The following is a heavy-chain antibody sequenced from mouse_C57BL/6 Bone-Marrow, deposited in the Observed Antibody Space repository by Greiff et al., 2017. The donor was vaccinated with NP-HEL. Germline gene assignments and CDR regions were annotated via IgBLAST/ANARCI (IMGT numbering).Heavy chain of an antibody. J-gene: IGHJ3*01. D-gene: IGHD1-1*01. CDR1: GYTFTSYG. CDR3: ARYSYGSPFAY. Sequence: VQLQQSGAELARPGASVKLSCKASGYTFTSYGISWVKQRPGQGLEWIGEIYPRSGNTYYNEKFKGKATLTADKSSSTAYMELRSLTSEDSAVYFCARYSYGSPFAYWGQGTLVTVSA. CDR2: IYPRSGNT. V-gene: IGHV1-81*01.